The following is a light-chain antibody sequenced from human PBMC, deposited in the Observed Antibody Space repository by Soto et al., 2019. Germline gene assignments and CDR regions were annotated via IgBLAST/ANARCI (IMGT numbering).Light chain of an antibody. V-gene: IGLV1-47*01. Sequence: QSVLTQPPSASGTPGQRVTISCSGSSSKIGSNYVYWYQQLPGTAPKLLSYRNNQRPSGVPDRFSGSKSGTSASLAISGLRSEDEADYYCAAWDDSLSGYVFGTGTKLTVL. J-gene: IGLJ1*01. CDR3: AAWDDSLSGYV. CDR2: RNN. CDR1: SSKIGSNY.